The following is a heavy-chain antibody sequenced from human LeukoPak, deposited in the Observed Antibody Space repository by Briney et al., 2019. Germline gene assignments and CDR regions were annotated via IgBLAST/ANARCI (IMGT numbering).Heavy chain of an antibody. D-gene: IGHD6-13*01. Sequence: GGSLRLSCEGSGFNFRGAWLNWVRQAPGKGLEWVGRIKSKTDGGTTDYAAPVKGRFTISRDDSKNTLYLQMNSLKTEDTAVYYCTTRDSSSWDYWGQGTLVTVSS. CDR1: GFNFRGAW. CDR2: IKSKTDGGTT. V-gene: IGHV3-15*07. J-gene: IGHJ4*02. CDR3: TTRDSSSWDY.